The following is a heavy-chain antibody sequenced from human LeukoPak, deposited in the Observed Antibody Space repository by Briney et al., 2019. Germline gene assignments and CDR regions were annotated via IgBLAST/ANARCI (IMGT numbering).Heavy chain of an antibody. CDR2: ISYDGSNK. CDR1: GFTFSSYA. V-gene: IGHV3-30*01. D-gene: IGHD5-18*01. CDR3: AGDRAVDTAMATFDY. Sequence: GGSLRLSCAASGFTFSSYAMHWVRQAPGKGLEWVAVISYDGSNKYYADSVKGRFTISRDNSKNTLYLQMNSLRAEDTAVYYCAGDRAVDTAMATFDYWGQGTLVTVSS. J-gene: IGHJ4*02.